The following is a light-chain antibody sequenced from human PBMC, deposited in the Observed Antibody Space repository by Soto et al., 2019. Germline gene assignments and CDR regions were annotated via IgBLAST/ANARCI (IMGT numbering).Light chain of an antibody. CDR1: SSDLGSHNY. J-gene: IGLJ1*01. Sequence: QSALTQPASVSGSPGQSITISCTGSSSDLGSHNYVSWSQQHPGKAPKLMIYEVSNRPSGVSNRFSGSKSGNTASLTISGLQAEDEADYYCSSYTTTRDIVFGTGTKLTVL. CDR3: SSYTTTRDIV. CDR2: EVS. V-gene: IGLV2-14*01.